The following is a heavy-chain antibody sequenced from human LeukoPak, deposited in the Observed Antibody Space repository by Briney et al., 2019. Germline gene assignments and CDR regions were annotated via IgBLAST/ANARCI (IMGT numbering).Heavy chain of an antibody. Sequence: GGSLRLSCAASGSTFSNAWMSWVRQAPGKGLEWVGRVKRKSDGGTTDYAAPVKGRFTISRDDSKNTLYLQMNSLKTEDTAVYYCTTDLRYCSGGSCYAFDYWGQGTLVTVSS. CDR3: TTDLRYCSGGSCYAFDY. D-gene: IGHD2-15*01. V-gene: IGHV3-15*01. CDR2: VKRKSDGGTT. J-gene: IGHJ4*02. CDR1: GSTFSNAW.